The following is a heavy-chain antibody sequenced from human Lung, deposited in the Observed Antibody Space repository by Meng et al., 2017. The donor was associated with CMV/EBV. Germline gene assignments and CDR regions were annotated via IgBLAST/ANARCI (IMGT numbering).Heavy chain of an antibody. CDR2: IKQDGSEK. CDR3: AREGCSSTSCYGWFDP. Sequence: ESXKISXAASGFTFSSYWMSWVRQAPGKGLEWVANIKQDGSEKYYVDSVKGRFTISRDNAKNSLYLQMNSLRAEDTAVYYCAREGCSSTSCYGWFDPWGQGTXVTVSS. J-gene: IGHJ5*02. V-gene: IGHV3-7*01. CDR1: GFTFSSYW. D-gene: IGHD2-2*01.